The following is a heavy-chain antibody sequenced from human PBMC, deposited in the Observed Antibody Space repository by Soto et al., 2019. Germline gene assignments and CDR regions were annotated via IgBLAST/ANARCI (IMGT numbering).Heavy chain of an antibody. V-gene: IGHV1-18*01. CDR1: GYTFTNSG. CDR3: ARGGNPIDY. CDR2: ISAYNGNT. J-gene: IGHJ4*02. Sequence: GASVKFSCKAPGYTFTNSGISWVRQAPGQGLECMGWISAYNGNTNYXXNFHGRVXXTTDTSTITSXMELRXLGSDDTSVYYCARGGNPIDYWCQGTLVTVSS. D-gene: IGHD3-16*01.